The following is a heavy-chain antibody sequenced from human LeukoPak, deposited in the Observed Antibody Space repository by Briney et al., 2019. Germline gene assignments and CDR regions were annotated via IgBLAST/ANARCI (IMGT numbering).Heavy chain of an antibody. Sequence: ASVKVSCKASGYTFTSYYMHWVRQAPGQGLEWMGIINPSGGSTTYAQKFQGRVTMTRDTSTSTVYMELSSLRSEDTAVYYCARSYSSGWYDYWGQGTLVTVSS. V-gene: IGHV1-46*01. J-gene: IGHJ4*02. D-gene: IGHD6-19*01. CDR3: ARSYSSGWYDY. CDR1: GYTFTSYY. CDR2: INPSGGST.